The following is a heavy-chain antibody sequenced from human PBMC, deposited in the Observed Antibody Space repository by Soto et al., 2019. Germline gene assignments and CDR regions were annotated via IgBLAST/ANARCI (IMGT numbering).Heavy chain of an antibody. Sequence: QIQLVQSGAEVKEPGASVKVSCKASGYTFTNHGIVWVRQAPGQGLEWMGWISTYSGNTYYVQKFQDRVTMTTDTSTTTAYMELRSLRSDDTAVYYCARSGDRIQLWLSWFDPWGQGTMVTVSS. J-gene: IGHJ5*02. CDR2: ISTYSGNT. CDR1: GYTFTNHG. CDR3: ARSGDRIQLWLSWFDP. D-gene: IGHD5-18*01. V-gene: IGHV1-18*04.